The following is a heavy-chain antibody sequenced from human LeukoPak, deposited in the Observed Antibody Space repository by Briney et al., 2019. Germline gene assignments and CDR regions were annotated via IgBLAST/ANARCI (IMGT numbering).Heavy chain of an antibody. V-gene: IGHV3-48*03. CDR1: GFTFTSYE. CDR2: ISGSGSII. CDR3: ARGGYGMLDY. Sequence: GGSLRLSCAASGFTFTSYEINWVRQAPGKGLEWVSYISGSGSIIYYADSVRGRFTISRDNAKNSLYLQMNSLRAEDTAVYYCARGGYGMLDYWGQGTLVTVSS. D-gene: IGHD3-10*02. J-gene: IGHJ4*02.